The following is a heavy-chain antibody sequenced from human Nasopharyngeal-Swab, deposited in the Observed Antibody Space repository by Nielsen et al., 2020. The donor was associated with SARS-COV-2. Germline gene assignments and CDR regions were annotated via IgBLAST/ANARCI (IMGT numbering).Heavy chain of an antibody. CDR2: INTNTGNP. CDR3: ARPGWEPYTYYYYGMDV. J-gene: IGHJ6*02. CDR1: GYTFTSYA. D-gene: IGHD1-26*01. V-gene: IGHV7-4-1*02. Sequence: ASVKVSCKASGYTFTSYAMNWVRQASGQGVEWMGWINTNTGNPTYAQGFTGRFVFSLDTSVSTAYLQISSLKAEDTAVYYCARPGWEPYTYYYYGMDVWGQGTTVTVSS.